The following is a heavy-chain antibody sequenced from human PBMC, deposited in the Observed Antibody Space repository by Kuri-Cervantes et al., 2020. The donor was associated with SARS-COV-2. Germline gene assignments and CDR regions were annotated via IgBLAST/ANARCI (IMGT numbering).Heavy chain of an antibody. D-gene: IGHD3-10*02. V-gene: IGHV1-18*01. CDR3: ARTVRGAFDI. J-gene: IGHJ3*02. Sequence: ASVKVSCKSSGYAFTSYGLSWVRQAPGQGLEWMGWISTYNRDINFAPKLRGRVTLTTDTSSNTAYMELSSLISDDTAVYYCARTVRGAFDIWGQGTLVTVSS. CDR1: GYAFTSYG. CDR2: ISTYNRDI.